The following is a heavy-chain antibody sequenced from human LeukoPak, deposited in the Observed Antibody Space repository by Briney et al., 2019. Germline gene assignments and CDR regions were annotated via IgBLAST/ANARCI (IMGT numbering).Heavy chain of an antibody. CDR3: ARRLGRSFDY. Sequence: GASVKVSCKAFGYTFINHAIHWVRQAPGQRLEWMGWINIGNGNPKYSQNFQGRITITRDTSATTAYMDLSSLRSEDTAMYYCARRLGRSFDYWGQGTLVTVSS. CDR2: INIGNGNP. V-gene: IGHV1-3*04. CDR1: GYTFINHA. J-gene: IGHJ4*02. D-gene: IGHD2-21*01.